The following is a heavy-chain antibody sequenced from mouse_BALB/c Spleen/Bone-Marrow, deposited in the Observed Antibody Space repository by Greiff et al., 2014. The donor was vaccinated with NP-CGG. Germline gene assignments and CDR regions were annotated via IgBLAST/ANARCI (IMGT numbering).Heavy chain of an antibody. D-gene: IGHD1-2*01. J-gene: IGHJ3*01. CDR1: GYSITSGYY. CDR3: ASGYYGGSFAY. CDR2: ISYDGSS. V-gene: IGHV3-6*02. Sequence: EVQVVESGPGLVKPSQSLSLTCSVTGYSITSGYYWNWIRQFPGNKLEWMGYISYDGSSSYNPSLKNRISITRDTSKNQFFLKLSSVTTEDTASYYCASGYYGGSFAYCGQGTLVTVSA.